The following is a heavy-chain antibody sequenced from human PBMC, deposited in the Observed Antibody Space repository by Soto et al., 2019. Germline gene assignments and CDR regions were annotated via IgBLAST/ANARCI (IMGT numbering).Heavy chain of an antibody. CDR2: ISGSGGST. V-gene: IGHV3-23*01. D-gene: IGHD3-10*01. J-gene: IGHJ4*02. Sequence: GGSLRLSCAASGFTFSSYGMHWVRQAPGKGLEWVSAISGSGGSTYYADSVKGRFTISRDNSKNTLYLQMNSLRAEDTAVYYCATLDSQGSGPFETFDYWGQGTLVTVSS. CDR3: ATLDSQGSGPFETFDY. CDR1: GFTFSSYG.